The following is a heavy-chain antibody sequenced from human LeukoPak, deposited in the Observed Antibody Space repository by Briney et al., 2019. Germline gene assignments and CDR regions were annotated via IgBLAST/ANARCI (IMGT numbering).Heavy chain of an antibody. V-gene: IGHV3-48*03. CDR2: ISPSGSTI. CDR1: GFSFSSYE. D-gene: IGHD1-26*01. J-gene: IGHJ4*02. CDR3: ARDGDRFSGSFSSIHFDC. Sequence: PGGSLRLSCAAFGFSFSSYEMSWVRQAPGKGLEWISYISPSGSTIYYADSVKGRFTISRDNAKNSLYLQMNSLRVEDTAVYYCARDGDRFSGSFSSIHFDCWARDPWSPSPQ.